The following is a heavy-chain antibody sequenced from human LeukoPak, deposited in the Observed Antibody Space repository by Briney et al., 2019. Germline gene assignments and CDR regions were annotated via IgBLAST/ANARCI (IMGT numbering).Heavy chain of an antibody. Sequence: GGSLRLSCAASGFTFRNYWMSWVRQAPGTGLEWVADIKQDGSDRNYVTSVRGRITISRDNAGSSLYLQMTSLRVEDTAVYYCVRNLAVAGTCFDSWGQGTLVTVSS. V-gene: IGHV3-7*03. CDR3: VRNLAVAGTCFDS. CDR1: GFTFRNYW. J-gene: IGHJ4*02. D-gene: IGHD6-19*01. CDR2: IKQDGSDR.